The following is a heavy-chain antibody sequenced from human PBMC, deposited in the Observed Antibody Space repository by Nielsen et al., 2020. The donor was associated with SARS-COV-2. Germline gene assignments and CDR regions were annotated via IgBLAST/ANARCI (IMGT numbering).Heavy chain of an antibody. D-gene: IGHD4-17*01. CDR2: ISGNGAYT. Sequence: GESLKISCAASGFMFSNYYMNWIRHSPGKGLEWVSYISGNGAYTNYADSVKGRFTIARDNSKNTVFLHLNSLTAEDTALYYCAKAASTVTTHAAGFWGQGTLVTVSS. CDR3: AKAASTVTTHAAGF. J-gene: IGHJ4*02. CDR1: GFMFSNYY. V-gene: IGHV3-11*05.